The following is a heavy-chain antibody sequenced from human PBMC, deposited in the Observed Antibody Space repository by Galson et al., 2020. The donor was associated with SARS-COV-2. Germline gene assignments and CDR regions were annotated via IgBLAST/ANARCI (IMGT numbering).Heavy chain of an antibody. Sequence: SETLSLTCTVSGGSISSYYWSWIRQPPGKGLEWIGYIYYSGSTNYNPSLKSRVTISVATSKNQFSLKLSSVTAADTAVYYCARAAQTYYDFWSGYYNGPHFDYWGQGTLVAVSS. J-gene: IGHJ4*02. D-gene: IGHD3-3*01. CDR1: GGSISSYY. CDR3: ARAAQTYYDFWSGYYNGPHFDY. CDR2: IYYSGST. V-gene: IGHV4-59*01.